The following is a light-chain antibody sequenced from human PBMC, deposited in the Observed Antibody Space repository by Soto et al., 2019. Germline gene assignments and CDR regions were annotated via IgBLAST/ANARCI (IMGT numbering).Light chain of an antibody. Sequence: ESVLTQSPGTLSLSPGERATLSCRASQSVSSNYLAWYQQKPGQAPRLLIYGASSRATGIPDRFSGSGSGTDFTLTIRRLEPEDFAVYFCQQYAGPPTTFGQGTRLEIK. CDR2: GAS. CDR1: QSVSSNY. J-gene: IGKJ5*01. V-gene: IGKV3-20*01. CDR3: QQYAGPPTT.